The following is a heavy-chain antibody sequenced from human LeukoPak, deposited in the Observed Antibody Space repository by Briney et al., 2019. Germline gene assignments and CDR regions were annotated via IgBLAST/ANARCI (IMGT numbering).Heavy chain of an antibody. CDR3: GRDPPALSSSANIFYYYYYMDV. CDR1: IFTDNSNY. D-gene: IGHD6-6*01. J-gene: IGHJ6*03. CDR2: IYSGGSK. Sequence: GVTLRLSCAASIFTDNSNYMMWVRQAPGKGLEGGSVIYSGGSKYYANSVKGRFTISRDNSKNTRQHQMNSPRAEDTAVYYCGRDPPALSSSANIFYYYYYMDVWGKGTTVTVSS. V-gene: IGHV3-66*01.